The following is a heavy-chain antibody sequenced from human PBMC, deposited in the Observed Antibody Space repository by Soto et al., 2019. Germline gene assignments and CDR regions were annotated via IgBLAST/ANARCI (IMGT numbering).Heavy chain of an antibody. V-gene: IGHV3-21*01. CDR2: ISGNGDNI. D-gene: IGHD5-18*01. CDR3: ARGVGDTAMVNY. CDR1: GFTFSNYN. J-gene: IGHJ4*02. Sequence: EVQLVESGGGLVKPGESLRLSCTTSGFTFSNYNMNWVRQAPGKGLEWVSSISGNGDNINYADSVKGRFTVSRDNAKNSLFLQMNSLRDGDTAVYYCARGVGDTAMVNYWGQGTLVTVSS.